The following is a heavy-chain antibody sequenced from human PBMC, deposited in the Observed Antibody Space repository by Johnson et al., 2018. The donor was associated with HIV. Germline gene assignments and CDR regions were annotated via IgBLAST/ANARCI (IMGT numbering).Heavy chain of an antibody. CDR1: GFTFSSYA. J-gene: IGHJ3*02. D-gene: IGHD3-22*01. CDR3: ARQLKYYYDSSGYYYLSSAAFDI. CDR2: ISYDGSNK. Sequence: QVQLVESGGGVVQPGRSLRLSCAASGFTFSSYAMHWVRQAPGKGLEWVAVISYDGSNKYYADSVKGRFTISRDNSKSTLYLQMNSLRAEDTAVYYCARQLKYYYDSSGYYYLSSAAFDIWGQGTMVTVSS. V-gene: IGHV3-30-3*01.